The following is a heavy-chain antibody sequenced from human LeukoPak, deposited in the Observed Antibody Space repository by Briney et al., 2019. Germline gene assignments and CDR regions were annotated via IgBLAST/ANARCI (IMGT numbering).Heavy chain of an antibody. Sequence: PGRSLRLSCAAPGFTFSSYAMHSVRQAPGKGLEWVAVISYDGSNKYYADSVKGRFTISRDNSKNTLYLQMNSLRAEDTAVYYCARGRVVPGSEGWFDPWGQGTLVTVSS. D-gene: IGHD2-2*01. CDR3: ARGRVVPGSEGWFDP. V-gene: IGHV3-30*04. J-gene: IGHJ5*02. CDR2: ISYDGSNK. CDR1: GFTFSSYA.